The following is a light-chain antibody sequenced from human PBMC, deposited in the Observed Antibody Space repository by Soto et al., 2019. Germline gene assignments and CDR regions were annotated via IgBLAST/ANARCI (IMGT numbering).Light chain of an antibody. CDR3: QSYDSSLSGPV. V-gene: IGLV1-40*01. Sequence: QSVLRQPPSVSGAPGQRVTISCTGSSSNIGAGYDVHWYQQLPGTAPKLLIYGNSNRPSGVPDRFSGSKSGTSASLAITGLQAEDEADYYCQSYDSSLSGPVFGGGTQLTVL. J-gene: IGLJ2*01. CDR1: SSNIGAGYD. CDR2: GNS.